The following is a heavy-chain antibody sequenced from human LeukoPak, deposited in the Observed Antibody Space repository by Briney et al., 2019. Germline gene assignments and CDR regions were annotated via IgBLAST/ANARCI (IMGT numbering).Heavy chain of an antibody. V-gene: IGHV4-59*01. J-gene: IGHJ3*02. Sequence: SETLSLTCTVSGGSISNYYWSWIRQPPGKGLEWIGYIYYSGSTNYNPSLKSRVTISVDTSKNQFSLKLSSVTAADTAVYYCARGQYGSGSDAFDIWGQGTMVTVSS. CDR1: GGSISNYY. CDR2: IYYSGST. D-gene: IGHD3-10*01. CDR3: ARGQYGSGSDAFDI.